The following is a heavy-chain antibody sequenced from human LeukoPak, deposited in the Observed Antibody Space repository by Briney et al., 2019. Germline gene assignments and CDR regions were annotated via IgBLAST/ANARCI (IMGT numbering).Heavy chain of an antibody. V-gene: IGHV5-51*01. CDR3: ARQDGRALYYFDY. CDR2: IYPGDSDT. Sequence: GESLKISCKGSGYIFPSYWIAWVRKMPGKGLEWMGIIYPGDSDTRYSPSFQGQVTISADKSITTAYLHLSSLKASDTALYYCARQDGRALYYFDYWGQGTLVTVSS. CDR1: GYIFPSYW. J-gene: IGHJ4*02. D-gene: IGHD5-24*01.